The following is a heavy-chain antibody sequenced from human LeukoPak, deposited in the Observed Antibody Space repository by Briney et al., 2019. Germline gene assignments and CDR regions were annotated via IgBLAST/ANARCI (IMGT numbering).Heavy chain of an antibody. V-gene: IGHV3-30-3*01. CDR2: ISYDGSNK. Sequence: GGSLRLSCAASGFTFSSYAMHWVRQAPGKGLEWVAVISYDGSNKYYADSVKGRFTISRDNSKNTPYLQMNSLRAEDTAVYYCARERDGYNYRQQSFDIWGQGTMVTVSS. J-gene: IGHJ3*02. CDR1: GFTFSSYA. CDR3: ARERDGYNYRQQSFDI. D-gene: IGHD5-24*01.